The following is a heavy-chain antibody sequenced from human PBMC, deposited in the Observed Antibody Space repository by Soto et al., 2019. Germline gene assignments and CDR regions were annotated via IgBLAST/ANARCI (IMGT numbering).Heavy chain of an antibody. V-gene: IGHV1-18*04. J-gene: IGHJ6*02. CDR3: ARYSGNNNYYYYGMDV. CDR1: GYTFTSYG. D-gene: IGHD1-26*01. Sequence: ASVKVSCKASGYTFTSYGISWVRQAPGQGREWMGWISAYNGNTNYAQKLQGRVTMTTDTSTSTAYMELRSLRSDDTAVYYCARYSGNNNYYYYGMDVWGQGXTVTVPS. CDR2: ISAYNGNT.